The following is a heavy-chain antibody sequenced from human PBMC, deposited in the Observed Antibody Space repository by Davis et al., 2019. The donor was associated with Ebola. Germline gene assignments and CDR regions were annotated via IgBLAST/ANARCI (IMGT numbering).Heavy chain of an antibody. Sequence: GGSLRLSCAVSGFTFRSYWMSWVRQAPGKGLEWVANIKQDGTEKYYVDSVKGRFTISRDNAKNSLYLQMNSLRAEDTAVYYCARGWMERWGQGTLVIVSS. V-gene: IGHV3-7*01. CDR1: GFTFRSYW. J-gene: IGHJ4*02. D-gene: IGHD5-12*01. CDR2: IKQDGTEK. CDR3: ARGWMER.